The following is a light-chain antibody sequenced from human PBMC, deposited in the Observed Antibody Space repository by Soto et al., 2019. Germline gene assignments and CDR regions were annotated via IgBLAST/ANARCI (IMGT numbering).Light chain of an antibody. CDR2: DAS. Sequence: EIVLTQSPATLSLSPGDRATLSCRASQSVRSSLAWFQQKPGQAPRLLIYDASKRATGIPARFSGSASGAAFTLTISSLEPGDFAVYYCQQRSNWPPELTFGGGTKVDIK. V-gene: IGKV3-11*01. CDR3: QQRSNWPPELT. J-gene: IGKJ4*01. CDR1: QSVRSS.